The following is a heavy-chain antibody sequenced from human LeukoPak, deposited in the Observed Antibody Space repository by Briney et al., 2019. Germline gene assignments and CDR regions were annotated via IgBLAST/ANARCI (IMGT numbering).Heavy chain of an antibody. CDR2: IYYSGST. J-gene: IGHJ4*02. Sequence: SETLSLTCTVSGGSISSSSYYWGWIRQPPGKGLEWIGSIYYSGSTYYNPSLKSRVTISVDTSKNQLSLKLSSVTAADTAVYYCARPAALELPGGLYFDYWGQGTLVTVSS. CDR3: ARPAALELPGGLYFDY. V-gene: IGHV4-39*01. CDR1: GGSISSSSYY. D-gene: IGHD1-7*01.